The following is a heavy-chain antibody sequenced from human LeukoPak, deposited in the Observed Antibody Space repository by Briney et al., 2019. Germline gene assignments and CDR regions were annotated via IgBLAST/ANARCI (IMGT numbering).Heavy chain of an antibody. CDR1: GFTFDDYT. D-gene: IGHD3-10*01. J-gene: IGHJ6*03. CDR3: AKAAPGDYYYYMDA. CDR2: ISWDGGST. Sequence: GGSLRLSCAASGFTFDDYTMHWVRQAPGKGLEWVSLISWDGGSTYYADSVKGRFTISRDNSKNSLYLQMNSLRTEDTALYYCAKAAPGDYYYYMDAWGKGTTVTVSS. V-gene: IGHV3-43*01.